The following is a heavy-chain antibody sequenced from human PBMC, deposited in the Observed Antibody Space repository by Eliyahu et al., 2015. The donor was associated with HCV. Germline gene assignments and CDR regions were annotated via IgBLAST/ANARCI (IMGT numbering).Heavy chain of an antibody. Sequence: EVQLLESGGGLVQPGGSLRLSCAASGFTFSSYAMSWVRQAPGKGLEWVSAISGSGGSTYYADSVKGRFTISRDNSKNTLYLQMNSLRAEDTAVYYCAKDLVQIFWGGYYYGMDVWGQGTTVTVSS. CDR2: ISGSGGST. CDR3: AKDLVQIFWGGYYYGMDV. J-gene: IGHJ6*02. CDR1: GFTFSSYA. V-gene: IGHV3-23*01. D-gene: IGHD3-9*01.